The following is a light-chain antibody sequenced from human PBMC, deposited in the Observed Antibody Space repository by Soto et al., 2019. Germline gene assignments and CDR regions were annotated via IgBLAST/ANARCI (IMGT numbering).Light chain of an antibody. J-gene: IGKJ5*01. V-gene: IGKV3D-15*02. CDR2: GAS. Sequence: EIVMTQSPATLSVSPGESVTLSCRASEIFTSNLAWYQQRPGQAPRLLIYGASTRAAGIPDRFSGSGSGTDFTLTISSLEPEDFAVYYCQQYGKLPITFGQGTRLEIK. CDR3: QQYGKLPIT. CDR1: EIFTSN.